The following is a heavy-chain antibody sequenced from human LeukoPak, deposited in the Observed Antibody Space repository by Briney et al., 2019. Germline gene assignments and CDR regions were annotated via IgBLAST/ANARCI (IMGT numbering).Heavy chain of an antibody. CDR2: INGSGVIT. CDR3: AKDSSQGGDYLDS. CDR1: GFTFINYA. V-gene: IGHV3-23*01. J-gene: IGHJ4*02. D-gene: IGHD3-16*01. Sequence: GGSLRLSCAPSGFTFINYAMNWVRQAPGKGLEWVSGINGSGVITYYSDSVKGRFTISIDNSKNSLYLQMKSLRAEDTAVYYCAKDSSQGGDYLDSWGQGTLVTVSS.